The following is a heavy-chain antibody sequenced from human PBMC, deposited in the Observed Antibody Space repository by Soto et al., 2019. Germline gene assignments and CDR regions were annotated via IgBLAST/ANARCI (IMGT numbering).Heavy chain of an antibody. CDR2: IDAGNGNR. CDR3: AREGSTYDSTFDY. CDR1: GYTLRTYR. D-gene: IGHD3-16*01. Sequence: ASVKVSCKASGYTLRTYRLHWVRQAPGQRFEWMGWIDAGNGNRKYSQKFQGTVTITTDTSANTAYMEVSSLRSEDTAVYYCAREGSTYDSTFDYWGQGTLVTAS. J-gene: IGHJ4*02. V-gene: IGHV1-3*01.